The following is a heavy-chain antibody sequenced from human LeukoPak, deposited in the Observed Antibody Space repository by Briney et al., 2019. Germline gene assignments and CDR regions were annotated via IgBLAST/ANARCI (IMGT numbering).Heavy chain of an antibody. CDR2: IDRDGFPT. CDR1: GFIFRDYW. CDR3: AASRWSGALDF. V-gene: IGHV3-74*01. Sequence: EGSLRLSCAASGFIFRDYWMLWVRQAPGKGLIWVSRIDRDGFPTIYADSVKGRFTVSRNNARNTLYLQMNNLRDEDSAVYYCAASRWSGALDFWGKGPLVTVPS. J-gene: IGHJ4*02. D-gene: IGHD3-3*01.